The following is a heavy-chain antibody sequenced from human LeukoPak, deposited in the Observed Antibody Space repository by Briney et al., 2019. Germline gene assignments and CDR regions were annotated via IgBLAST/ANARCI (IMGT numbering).Heavy chain of an antibody. CDR3: TRNDNYRFDY. D-gene: IGHD5-24*01. J-gene: IGHJ4*02. Sequence: GGSLRLSCAVSGFTFSGSAMHWVCQASGKGLEWVGRIRSKTYSSATAYAASVKGRFTISRDDSKNTAYLQMNSLKTEDTAVYYCTRNDNYRFDYWGQGTLVTVSS. V-gene: IGHV3-73*01. CDR2: IRSKTYSSAT. CDR1: GFTFSGSA.